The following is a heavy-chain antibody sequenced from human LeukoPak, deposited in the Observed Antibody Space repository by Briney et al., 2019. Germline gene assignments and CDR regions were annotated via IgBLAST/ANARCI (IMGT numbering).Heavy chain of an antibody. CDR3: ARYSGYEQRLDY. CDR2: ISSSGSTI. CDR1: GFTFSSYE. J-gene: IGHJ4*02. D-gene: IGHD5-12*01. Sequence: GGSLRLSCAASGFTFSSYEMNWVRQAPGKGLEWVSYISSSGSTIYYADSVKGRFTISRDNAKNSLYLQMNSLRAEDTAVYYCARYSGYEQRLDYWGQGTLVTVSS. V-gene: IGHV3-48*03.